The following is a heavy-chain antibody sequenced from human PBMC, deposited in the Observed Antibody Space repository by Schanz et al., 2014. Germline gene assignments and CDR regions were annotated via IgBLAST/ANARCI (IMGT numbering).Heavy chain of an antibody. D-gene: IGHD6-19*01. Sequence: VQLLESGGGLVQPGESLRLSCAASGFTFRSYGMHWVRQAPGQGLEWVALISYDGSSKNHADSVQGRFTISRDNSKNTLDLQMNSLRAGDTAVYYGARVVGSGWHYFDLWGQGTLVTVSS. V-gene: IGHV3-33*01. CDR3: ARVVGSGWHYFDL. CDR2: ISYDGSSK. J-gene: IGHJ4*02. CDR1: GFTFRSYG.